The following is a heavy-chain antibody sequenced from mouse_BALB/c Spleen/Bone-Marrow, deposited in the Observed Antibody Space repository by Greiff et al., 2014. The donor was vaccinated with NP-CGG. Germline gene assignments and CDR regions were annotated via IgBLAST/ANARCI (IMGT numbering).Heavy chain of an antibody. CDR3: ARDKDDYDVGYFDY. Sequence: DVKLVESGGGLVQPGGSLRLSCATSGFTFTDYYMSWVRQPPGKALEWLGFIRNKANGYTTEYSASVKGRFTISRDNSQSILYLQMNTLRAEDSATYYCARDKDDYDVGYFDYWGQGTTLTVSS. V-gene: IGHV7-3*02. CDR1: GFTFTDYY. CDR2: IRNKANGYTT. J-gene: IGHJ2*01. D-gene: IGHD2-4*01.